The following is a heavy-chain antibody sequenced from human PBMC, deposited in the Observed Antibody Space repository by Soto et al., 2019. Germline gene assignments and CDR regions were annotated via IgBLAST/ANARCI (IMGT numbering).Heavy chain of an antibody. Sequence: ASVKVSCKASGYTFTGYYMHWVRQAPGQGLEWMGWINPNSGGTNYAQKFQGWVTMTRDTSISTAYMELSRLRSDDTAVYYCARSKQQLVYWFDPWGQGTLVTVS. D-gene: IGHD6-13*01. J-gene: IGHJ5*02. CDR2: INPNSGGT. V-gene: IGHV1-2*04. CDR3: ARSKQQLVYWFDP. CDR1: GYTFTGYY.